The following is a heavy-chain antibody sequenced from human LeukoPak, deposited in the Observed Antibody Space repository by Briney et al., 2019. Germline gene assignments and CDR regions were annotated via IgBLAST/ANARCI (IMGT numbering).Heavy chain of an antibody. J-gene: IGHJ3*02. CDR1: GGSISIGGYY. V-gene: IGHV4-31*03. D-gene: IGHD3-22*01. Sequence: PSETLSLTCTVSGGSISIGGYYWSWIRQHPGKGLEWIGYIFYNGNTYYNPSLKSRLTISGDTSENQSSLRLSSVTAADTAVYYCVRNFDSYNAFDIWGQGTMVTVSS. CDR3: VRNFDSYNAFDI. CDR2: IFYNGNT.